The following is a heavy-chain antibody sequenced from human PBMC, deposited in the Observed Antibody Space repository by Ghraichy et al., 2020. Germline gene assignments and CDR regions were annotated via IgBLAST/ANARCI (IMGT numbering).Heavy chain of an antibody. CDR1: GFTFSGSA. Sequence: GGSLRLSCAASGFTFSGSAMHWVRQASGKGLEWVGRIRSKANSYATAYAASVKGRFTISRDDSKNTAYLQMNSLKTEDTAVYYCTRHYYDSSGYYPSRGNAFDIWGQGTMVTVSS. J-gene: IGHJ3*02. V-gene: IGHV3-73*01. D-gene: IGHD3-22*01. CDR2: IRSKANSYAT. CDR3: TRHYYDSSGYYPSRGNAFDI.